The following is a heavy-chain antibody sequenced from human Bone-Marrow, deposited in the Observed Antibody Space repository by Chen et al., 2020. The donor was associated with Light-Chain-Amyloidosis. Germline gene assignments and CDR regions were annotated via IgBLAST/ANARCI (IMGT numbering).Heavy chain of an antibody. Sequence: EVQLEQSGPEVKKPGESLKISCKGSGYTFPNYWIGWVRQMPGKGREWMGVIFPDDSEARYRPSFVGKATSSARKSITTAYLQWRSRRAPDTAMYYCAGRGDGDSFDYWGQGTLVTVSS. CDR1: GYTFPNYW. V-gene: IGHV5-51*01. CDR3: AGRGDGDSFDY. D-gene: IGHD3-10*01. J-gene: IGHJ4*02. CDR2: IFPDDSEA.